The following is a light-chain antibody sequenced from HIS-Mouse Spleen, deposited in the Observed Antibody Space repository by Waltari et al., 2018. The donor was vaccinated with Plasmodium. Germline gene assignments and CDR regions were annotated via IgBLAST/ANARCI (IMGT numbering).Light chain of an antibody. Sequence: DIVMTQSPLSLPVIPGEPASIPCRPSQSLLHSNGSNYLDWYLQKPGQSLQLLFYLGSYRASGVPDRFSGSGSGTDFILNISRVEAEDVGVYYCMQALQTPLTFGGGTKVEIK. V-gene: IGKV2-28*01. J-gene: IGKJ4*01. CDR1: QSLLHSNGSNY. CDR2: LGS. CDR3: MQALQTPLT.